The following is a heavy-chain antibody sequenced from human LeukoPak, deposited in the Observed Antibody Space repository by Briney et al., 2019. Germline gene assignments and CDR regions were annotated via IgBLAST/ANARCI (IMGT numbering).Heavy chain of an antibody. CDR2: IKSKTDGGTT. D-gene: IGHD3-22*01. CDR3: TTSYYYDSSGYHY. V-gene: IGHV3-15*01. Sequence: GGSLRLSCAASGFTFSNAWMSWVRQAPGKGLEWVGRIKSKTDGGTTDYAAPVKGRFTISRDDSKNTLYLQMNSLKTEDTAVYYCTTSYYYDSSGYHYWGQGILVTVSS. J-gene: IGHJ4*02. CDR1: GFTFSNAW.